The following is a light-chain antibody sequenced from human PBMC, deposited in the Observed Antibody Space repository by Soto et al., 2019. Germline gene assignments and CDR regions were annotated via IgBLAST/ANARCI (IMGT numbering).Light chain of an antibody. J-gene: IGLJ1*01. CDR1: NIGNIN. V-gene: IGLV3-21*02. CDR3: QVWHRRSDHYV. CDR2: NDD. Sequence: ELTQPPSVSVAPGQTATITCGGDNIGNINVHWYQQRPGQAPILVVYNDDDRPSGIPARFSGSNSGNTATLTISRVEAGDEADYYCQVWHRRSDHYVFGTGTKVTVL.